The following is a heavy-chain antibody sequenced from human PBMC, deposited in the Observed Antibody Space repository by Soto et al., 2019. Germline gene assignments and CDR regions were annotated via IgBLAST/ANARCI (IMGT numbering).Heavy chain of an antibody. CDR3: ERGTALDV. V-gene: IGHV6-1*01. CDR2: TYYRSKWFH. J-gene: IGHJ3*01. Sequence: SQTLSLTCAISGYSVSSDITSWNWIRQSPSRGLEWLGRTYYRSKWFHDYAASVKSRITINPDTSKNQFSLELNSMTPEDTAVYSCERGTALDVWGQGT. D-gene: IGHD3-10*01. CDR1: GYSVSSDITS.